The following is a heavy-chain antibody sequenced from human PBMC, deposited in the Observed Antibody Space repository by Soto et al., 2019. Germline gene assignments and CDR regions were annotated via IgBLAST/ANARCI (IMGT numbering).Heavy chain of an antibody. D-gene: IGHD4-17*01. CDR3: AHPRGYGVFDAYDI. Sequence: PGGTLRLSCAASGFTFSTYAMSWVRQATGKGLEWVSAISRDAYDIYYADSVKGRFTISRDNSKHMLYLQMNSLRTEDTAVYYCAHPRGYGVFDAYDIWGQGAMVTVSS. CDR2: ISRDAYDI. V-gene: IGHV3-23*01. CDR1: GFTFSTYA. J-gene: IGHJ3*02.